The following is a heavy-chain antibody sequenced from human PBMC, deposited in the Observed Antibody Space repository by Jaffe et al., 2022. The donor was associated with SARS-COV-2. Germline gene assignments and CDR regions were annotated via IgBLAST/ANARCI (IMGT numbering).Heavy chain of an antibody. J-gene: IGHJ3*02. CDR3: ARATVWWNNAFDI. D-gene: IGHD2-8*02. CDR2: IRGTSPTM. Sequence: EVQLVESGGGLVQPGGSLRLSCAASGFTFSSYSMNWVRQAPGKGLEWVSYIRGTSPTMYYADSVKGRFTISRDTAKNSLYLQMNSLRDEDTAVYYCARATVWWNNAFDIWGQGTMVTVSS. CDR1: GFTFSSYS. V-gene: IGHV3-48*02.